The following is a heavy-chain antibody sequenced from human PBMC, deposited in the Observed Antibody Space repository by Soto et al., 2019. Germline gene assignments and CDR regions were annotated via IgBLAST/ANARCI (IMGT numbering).Heavy chain of an antibody. Sequence: QVQLVQSGAEVKKPGSSVKVSCKASGGTFSSYAISWVRQAPGQGLEWMGGIIPIFGTANYAQKFQGRVTITADKSTSAAYMELSSLRSEDTAVYYCASQEGHVGATTRVFQHWGQGTLVTVSS. J-gene: IGHJ1*01. V-gene: IGHV1-69*06. CDR1: GGTFSSYA. CDR3: ASQEGHVGATTRVFQH. CDR2: IIPIFGTA. D-gene: IGHD1-26*01.